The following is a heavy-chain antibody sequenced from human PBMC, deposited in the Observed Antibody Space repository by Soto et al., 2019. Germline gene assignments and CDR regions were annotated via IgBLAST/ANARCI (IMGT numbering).Heavy chain of an antibody. CDR1: GGSMRGQH. V-gene: IGHV4-4*08. J-gene: IGHJ4*02. CDR2: HHSDST. D-gene: IGHD3-16*01. Sequence: QVQLQESGPGLVKPSETLSLTCTVSGGSMRGQHWSWIRQPPGKGLEWIGHHSDSTNYNPSLKSRITISTDTSKKQFSLQLSSVTAAATAVYYCGTDTVGEGGRGYWGQGTLVTVSS. CDR3: GTDTVGEGGRGY.